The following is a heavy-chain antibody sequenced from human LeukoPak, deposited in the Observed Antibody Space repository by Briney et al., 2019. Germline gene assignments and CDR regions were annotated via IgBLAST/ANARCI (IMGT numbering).Heavy chain of an antibody. J-gene: IGHJ4*02. V-gene: IGHV1-2*02. Sequence: ASVKVSCKASGYTFTGYYMHWVRQAPGQGLEWMGWINPNSGGTNYAQKFQGRVTMTRDTSISTAYMELSRLRSDDTAVYYCARDHSPYYGSGSYPYWGQGTLVTVSS. CDR3: ARDHSPYYGSGSYPY. D-gene: IGHD3-10*01. CDR1: GYTFTGYY. CDR2: INPNSGGT.